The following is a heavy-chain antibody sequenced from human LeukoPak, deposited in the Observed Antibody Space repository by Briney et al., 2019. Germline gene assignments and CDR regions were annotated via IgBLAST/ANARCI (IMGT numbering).Heavy chain of an antibody. V-gene: IGHV4-34*01. D-gene: IGHD2-2*02. CDR2: INHSGST. CDR1: GGSFSGYY. Sequence: PSETLSLTCAVYGGSFSGYYWSWIRQPPGKGLEWIGEINHSGSTNYNPSLKSRATISVDTSKNQFSLKLSSVTAADTAVYYCARGGIVVVPAARPFDYWGQGTLVTVSS. CDR3: ARGGIVVVPAARPFDY. J-gene: IGHJ4*02.